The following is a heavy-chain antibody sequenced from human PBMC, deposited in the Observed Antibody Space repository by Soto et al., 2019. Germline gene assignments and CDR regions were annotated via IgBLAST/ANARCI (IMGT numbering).Heavy chain of an antibody. V-gene: IGHV4-39*01. CDR3: ATQEVGGTYVYTFDP. D-gene: IGHD1-26*01. Sequence: QLHLRESGPGLVKPSETLSLTCTVSGGSITSSSYYWGWIRQPPGKGLEWIGSIYYSGSTYYNPSPTSPVPMSEQTSKYQFSTTLSSVTAADTAVYDCATQEVGGTYVYTFDPWGQGTLVTVSS. J-gene: IGHJ5*02. CDR1: GGSITSSSYY. CDR2: IYYSGST.